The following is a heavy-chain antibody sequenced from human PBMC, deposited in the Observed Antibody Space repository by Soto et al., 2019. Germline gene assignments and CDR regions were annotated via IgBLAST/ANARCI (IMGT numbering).Heavy chain of an antibody. D-gene: IGHD3-10*01. V-gene: IGHV1-46*01. Sequence: ASVKVSCKASGYTFTSYYMHWVRQAPGQGLEWMGIINPSGGSTSYAQKFQGRVTMTRDTSTSTVEMGLGSLRSEDTAVYYCARLESGRGFGERTQNGYVPWFDPWGQGTLVTVSS. CDR2: INPSGGST. J-gene: IGHJ5*02. CDR3: ARLESGRGFGERTQNGYVPWFDP. CDR1: GYTFTSYY.